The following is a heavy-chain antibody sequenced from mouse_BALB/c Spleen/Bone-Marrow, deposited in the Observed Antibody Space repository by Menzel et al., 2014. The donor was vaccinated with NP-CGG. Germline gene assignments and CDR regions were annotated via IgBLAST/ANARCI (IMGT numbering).Heavy chain of an antibody. Sequence: QVQLQQSGPGLVQPSQSLSITCTVSGFSLTSYGVHWVRQSPGKGLEWLGMIWSGGSTDYNAAFISRLTISKDNSKSQVFFKMNSLQANDTAIYYCARNWGDFYDYDGGLTYWGQGTLVTVSA. D-gene: IGHD2-4*01. CDR3: ARNWGDFYDYDGGLTY. CDR1: GFSLTSYG. V-gene: IGHV2-2*02. CDR2: IWSGGST. J-gene: IGHJ3*01.